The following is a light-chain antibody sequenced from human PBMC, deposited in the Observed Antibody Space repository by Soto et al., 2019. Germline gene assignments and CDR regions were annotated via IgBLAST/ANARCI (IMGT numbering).Light chain of an antibody. J-gene: IGLJ3*02. V-gene: IGLV2-14*01. CDR2: EVS. CDR1: SSDVGGYNY. CDR3: CSFTNSYTWV. Sequence: QSALTQPASVSGSPGQSITISCTGTSSDVGGYNYVSWFQHDPGKVPKLMIYEVSHRPSGVSDRFSGSKSGTTASLTISGLQAEDEADYYCCSFTNSYTWVFGGGTKLTVL.